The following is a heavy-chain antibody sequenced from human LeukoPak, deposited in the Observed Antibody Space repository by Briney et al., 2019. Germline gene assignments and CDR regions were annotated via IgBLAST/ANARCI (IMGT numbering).Heavy chain of an antibody. CDR3: TKGGTVGFDS. D-gene: IGHD1-1*01. J-gene: IGHJ4*02. Sequence: GGSLRLSCAASGFTFNTYWMHWVRQSPGKGLVWVSRINSDGSSTTYADSVKGRFTIPRDNAKNTVYLQMNSLRDEDTAVYYCTKGGTVGFDSWGQGTVVTVSS. CDR1: GFTFNTYW. V-gene: IGHV3-74*01. CDR2: INSDGSST.